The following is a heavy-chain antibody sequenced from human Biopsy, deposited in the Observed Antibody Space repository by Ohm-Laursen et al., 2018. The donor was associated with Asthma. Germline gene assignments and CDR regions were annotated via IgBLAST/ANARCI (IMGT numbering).Heavy chain of an antibody. V-gene: IGHV4-31*03. CDR1: GGSINIGDYY. CDR2: IYYSGST. J-gene: IGHJ4*02. Sequence: SETLSLTCTVSGGSINIGDYYWSWIRQHPVKGLEWIGYIYYSGSTYYNPSLKSRVSISLDTSKNQFSLSLTSVTAADTAVYYCARWGSFGFDYWGQGTLVTVSS. CDR3: ARWGSFGFDY. D-gene: IGHD7-27*01.